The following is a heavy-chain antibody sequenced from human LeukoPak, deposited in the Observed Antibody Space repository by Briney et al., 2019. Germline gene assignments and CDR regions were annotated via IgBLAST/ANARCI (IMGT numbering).Heavy chain of an antibody. V-gene: IGHV1-69*02. CDR3: ARGSGDILTGHDYNWFDP. CDR1: GYTFTPYS. J-gene: IGHJ5*02. Sequence: SVKVSCKASGYTFTPYSINWVRQAPGQGLEWMGRIIPILGIANYAQKFQGRVTITADKSTSTAYMELSSLRSEDTAVYYCARGSGDILTGHDYNWFDPWGQGTLVTVSS. D-gene: IGHD3-9*01. CDR2: IIPILGIA.